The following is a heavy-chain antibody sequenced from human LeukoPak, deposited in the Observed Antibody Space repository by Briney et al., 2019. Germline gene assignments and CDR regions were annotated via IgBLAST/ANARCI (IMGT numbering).Heavy chain of an antibody. V-gene: IGHV3-21*01. CDR2: ISSSSSYI. Sequence: GGSLRLSCAASGFTFSSYSMNWVRQAPGKGLEWVSSISSSSSYIYYAGSVKGRFTISRDNAKNSLYLQMNSLRAEDTAVYYCARERIQLWLIEHAFDIWGQGTTVTVSS. D-gene: IGHD5-18*01. CDR3: ARERIQLWLIEHAFDI. J-gene: IGHJ3*02. CDR1: GFTFSSYS.